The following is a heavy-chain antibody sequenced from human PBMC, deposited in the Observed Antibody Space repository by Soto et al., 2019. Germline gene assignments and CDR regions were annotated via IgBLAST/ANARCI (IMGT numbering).Heavy chain of an antibody. CDR2: INAGNGNT. CDR3: ARTAGSGSYSAY. V-gene: IGHV1-3*01. Sequence: QVQLVQSGAEVKKPGASVKVSCKASGYTFTSYAMHWVRQAPGQRLEWMGWINAGNGNTKYSQKFQGRVTITRDTSASTAYMELSRLRYEDTAVYYCARTAGSGSYSAYWGQGTLVTVSS. J-gene: IGHJ4*02. D-gene: IGHD3-10*01. CDR1: GYTFTSYA.